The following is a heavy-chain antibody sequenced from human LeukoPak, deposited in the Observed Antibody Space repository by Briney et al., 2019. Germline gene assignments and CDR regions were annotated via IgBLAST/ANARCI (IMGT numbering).Heavy chain of an antibody. Sequence: GGSLRLSCAASGFTFSSYSMNWVRQAPGKGLEWVSSISSSSSYIYYADPVKGRFTISRDNAKNSLYLQMNSLRAEDTAVYYCARAWIAAAGSDTLDYWGQGTLVTVSS. CDR3: ARAWIAAAGSDTLDY. V-gene: IGHV3-21*01. CDR1: GFTFSSYS. J-gene: IGHJ4*02. CDR2: ISSSSSYI. D-gene: IGHD6-13*01.